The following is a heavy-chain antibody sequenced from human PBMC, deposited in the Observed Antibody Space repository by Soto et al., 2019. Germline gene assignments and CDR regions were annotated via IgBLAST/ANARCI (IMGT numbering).Heavy chain of an antibody. CDR3: AHREGARFYFDY. CDR2: IYWDDDK. CDR1: GFSLSTNEVS. J-gene: IGHJ4*02. V-gene: IGHV2-5*02. Sequence: QITLKESGPTVVKPTQTLTLTCTLSGFSLSTNEVSVGWIRQPPGKALEWLALIYWDDDKRYSPSLKNRLTITKDTSKNQVVLTMTNMDPGDTATYYCAHREGARFYFDYWGQGTLVTVTS.